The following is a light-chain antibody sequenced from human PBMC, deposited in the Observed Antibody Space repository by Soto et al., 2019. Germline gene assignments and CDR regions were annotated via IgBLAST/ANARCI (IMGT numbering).Light chain of an antibody. Sequence: DIQMIQSPSSLSASVGDRVTITCQASQDISSYLNWFQQKPGIAPNLLIFDASKLQTGFPSRFSGSGSGTDFNFTISGLQPEDISTFYCLQYGNRVAPTFGGGTRG. CDR3: LQYGNRVAPT. J-gene: IGKJ4*02. CDR2: DAS. CDR1: QDISSY. V-gene: IGKV1-33*01.